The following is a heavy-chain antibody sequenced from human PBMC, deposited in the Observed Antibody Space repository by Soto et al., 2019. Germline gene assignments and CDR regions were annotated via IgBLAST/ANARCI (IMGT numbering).Heavy chain of an antibody. J-gene: IGHJ4*02. CDR3: AAGSMSTVDFDY. V-gene: IGHV3-15*01. D-gene: IGHD4-17*01. Sequence: PGGSLRLSCATSTFIFNNAWMSWVRQAPGKGLEWVGRIKSKTDGGTIDYAAPLKDRFTISRDDSKNTLYLLMNSLQTADTAVYYCAAGSMSTVDFDYWGQATLVTVSS. CDR2: IKSKTDGGTI. CDR1: TFIFNNAW.